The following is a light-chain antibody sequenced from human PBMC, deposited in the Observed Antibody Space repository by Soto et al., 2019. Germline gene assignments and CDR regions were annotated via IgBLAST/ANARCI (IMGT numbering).Light chain of an antibody. CDR3: AAWDDSLNGLYV. J-gene: IGLJ1*01. Sequence: QSVLTQPPSASGTPGQRVTISCSGSSSKIGSNTVNWYQQLPGTAPKLLIYSNNQRPSGVPDRFSGSKSGTSASLAISGLQSEGEADYYCAAWDDSLNGLYVFGTGTRSPS. CDR1: SSKIGSNT. CDR2: SNN. V-gene: IGLV1-44*01.